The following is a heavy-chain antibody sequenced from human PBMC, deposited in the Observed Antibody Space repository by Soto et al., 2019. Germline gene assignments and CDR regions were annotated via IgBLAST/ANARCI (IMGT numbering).Heavy chain of an antibody. CDR1: GFSFSDYY. V-gene: IGHV3-11*06. J-gene: IGHJ4*02. D-gene: IGHD3-10*02. Sequence: QVQLEESGGGLVRPGGSLRLSCAASGFSFSDYYMNWVRQAPGKGLEWLSYISTSGTYTNYADAVKGRFTITRDNARNSLYLRMNGLSVEDTAVYYCARVDMSMYGFDDWGQGTLVTVSS. CDR2: ISTSGTYT. CDR3: ARVDMSMYGFDD.